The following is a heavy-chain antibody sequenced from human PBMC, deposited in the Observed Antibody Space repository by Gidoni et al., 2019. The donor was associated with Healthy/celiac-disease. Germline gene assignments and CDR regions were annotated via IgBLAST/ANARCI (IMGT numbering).Heavy chain of an antibody. CDR3: AKSYRYGDYVLDAFDI. D-gene: IGHD4-17*01. J-gene: IGHJ3*02. V-gene: IGHV3-9*01. CDR2: ISLNSGSI. CDR1: GFTFADYA. Sequence: EVQLVESGGGLVQPGRSLRLSCAASGFTFADYAMHWVRQAPGKGLEWVSGISLNSGSIGYADPVKGRFTISRDNAKNSLYLQMNSLRAEDTALYYCAKSYRYGDYVLDAFDIWGQGTMVTVSS.